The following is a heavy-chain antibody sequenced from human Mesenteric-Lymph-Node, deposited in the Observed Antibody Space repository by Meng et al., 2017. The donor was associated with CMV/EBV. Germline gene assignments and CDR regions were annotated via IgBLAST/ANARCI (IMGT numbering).Heavy chain of an antibody. J-gene: IGHJ4*02. V-gene: IGHV4-34*01. CDR1: GGAYSGYS. CDR2: INHSGST. D-gene: IGHD2-2*01. Sequence: TLSRTGAVYGGAYSGYSWSWIRQPPGKGLEWIGEINHSGSTNYNPSLKSRVTISVDTSKNQFSLKLSSVTAADTAVYYCARGGRSKLDWGQGTLVTVSS. CDR3: ARGGRSKLD.